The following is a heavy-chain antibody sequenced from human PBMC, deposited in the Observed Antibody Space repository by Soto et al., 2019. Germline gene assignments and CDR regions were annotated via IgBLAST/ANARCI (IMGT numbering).Heavy chain of an antibody. CDR1: GGSISSGGYY. D-gene: IGHD3-22*01. CDR3: ARDLYYYDSSAGPDYYYGMDV. CDR2: IYYSGST. Sequence: SETLSLTCTVSGGSISSGGYYWSWIRQHPGKGLEWIGYIYYSGSTYYNPSLKSRVTISVDTSKNQFSLKLSSVTAADTAVYYCARDLYYYDSSAGPDYYYGMDVWGQGTTVTVSS. V-gene: IGHV4-31*03. J-gene: IGHJ6*02.